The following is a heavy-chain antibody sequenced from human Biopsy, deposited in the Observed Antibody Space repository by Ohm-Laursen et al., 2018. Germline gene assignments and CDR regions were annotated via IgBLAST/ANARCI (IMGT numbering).Heavy chain of an antibody. D-gene: IGHD5-12*01. J-gene: IGHJ4*02. Sequence: GSLRLSCAASGFTFSSNAMSWVRQAPGKGLEWVSGISGRTSGTYYADSVKGRFTISRDNSKNTLYLQMSSLRAEDTALYYCAKYMTYSGDGIDYWGQGTLVTVSS. V-gene: IGHV3-23*01. CDR1: GFTFSSNA. CDR3: AKYMTYSGDGIDY. CDR2: ISGRTSGT.